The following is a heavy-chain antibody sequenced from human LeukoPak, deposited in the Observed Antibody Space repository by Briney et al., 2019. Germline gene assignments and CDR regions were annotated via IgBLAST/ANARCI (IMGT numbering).Heavy chain of an antibody. V-gene: IGHV3-21*01. CDR3: AREGNDDDAFDY. CDR1: GFTFSSYS. CDR2: ISSSSSYI. J-gene: IGHJ4*02. D-gene: IGHD1-1*01. Sequence: GGSLRLSCAASGFTFSSYSMNWVRQAPWKGLDWVSSISSSSSYIYYADSVKGRFTISRDNAKNSLYLQMNSLRAEDTAVYYCAREGNDDDAFDYWGQGTLVTVSS.